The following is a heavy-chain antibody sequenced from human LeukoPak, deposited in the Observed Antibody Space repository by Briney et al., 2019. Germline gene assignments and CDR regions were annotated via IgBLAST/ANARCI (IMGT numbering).Heavy chain of an antibody. CDR2: INSSGART. J-gene: IGHJ3*02. D-gene: IGHD2-2*01. V-gene: IGHV3-23*01. CDR3: AKDTSSLGAFDI. CDR1: GFTFDNYA. Sequence: GGSLRLSCAASGFTFDNYAMSWVRQAPGKGLEWLSGINSSGARTYYGDSVKGRFAVSRDNSRNTLYLQMSSLRAEDTAVYYCAKDTSSLGAFDIWGQGTMVTVSS.